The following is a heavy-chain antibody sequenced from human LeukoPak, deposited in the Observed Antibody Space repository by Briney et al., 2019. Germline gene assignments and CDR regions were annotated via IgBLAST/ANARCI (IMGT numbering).Heavy chain of an antibody. J-gene: IGHJ4*02. Sequence: GGSLRLSCAASGFTFSSDWMSWVRQAPGKGLEWVANINQDGSEKYYVDSVKGRFTISRDNAKNSLFLQMNNLRAEDTAVYYCARAEKWGQGTLVTVSS. CDR3: ARAEK. CDR1: GFTFSSDW. CDR2: INQDGSEK. V-gene: IGHV3-7*01.